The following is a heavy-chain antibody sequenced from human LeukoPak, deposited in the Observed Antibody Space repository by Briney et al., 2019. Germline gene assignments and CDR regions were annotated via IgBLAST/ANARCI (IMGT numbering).Heavy chain of an antibody. D-gene: IGHD2-15*01. CDR1: GFTFNTYW. J-gene: IGHJ4*02. Sequence: PGGSLRLSXAASGFTFNTYWMTWVRQAPGKGMEWLANIKQDGSEKYYVDSVKGRFTISRDNAKNSLYLQMDSLRAEDTAVYYCAREPTTQAKASCSGGNCLGYFDYCGQGTLVTVSS. CDR2: IKQDGSEK. V-gene: IGHV3-7*01. CDR3: AREPTTQAKASCSGGNCLGYFDY.